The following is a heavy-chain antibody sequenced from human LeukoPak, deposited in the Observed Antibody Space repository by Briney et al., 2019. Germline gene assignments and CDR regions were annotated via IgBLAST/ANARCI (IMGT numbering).Heavy chain of an antibody. CDR3: ARATYYYGSGSYYPPPYYFDY. J-gene: IGHJ4*02. Sequence: SQTLSLTCAISGDSVSSNSAAWNGIRQSPSRGLEWLGRTYYRSKWYNDYAVSVKSRITINPDTSKNQFSLQLNSVTPEDTAVYYCARATYYYGSGSYYPPPYYFDYWGQGTLVTVSS. D-gene: IGHD3-10*01. V-gene: IGHV6-1*01. CDR2: TYYRSKWYN. CDR1: GDSVSSNSAA.